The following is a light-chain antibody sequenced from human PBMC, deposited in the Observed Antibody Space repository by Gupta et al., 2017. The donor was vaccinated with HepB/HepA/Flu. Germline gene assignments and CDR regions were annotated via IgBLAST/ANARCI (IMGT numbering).Light chain of an antibody. CDR1: QTVNNT. CDR2: DAS. Sequence: EIVMTQSPATLSVSPGERATLSCRANQTVNNTLAWYQQKPGQAPRLLVSDASTRATGVPARFSGGRSGTEFALTSSSLQSGDFSAYYCHQYKKKPTGLTFGEGTKVEIK. V-gene: IGKV3-15*01. CDR3: HQYKKKPTGLT. J-gene: IGKJ4*01.